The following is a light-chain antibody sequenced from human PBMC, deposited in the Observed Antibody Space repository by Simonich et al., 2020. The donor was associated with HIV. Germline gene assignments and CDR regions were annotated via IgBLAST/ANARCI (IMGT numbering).Light chain of an antibody. CDR1: SSNIGADSD. CDR3: QSYDSSLSGDVV. J-gene: IGLJ2*01. Sequence: QSVLTQPPSVSGAPGQRVTISCTGSSSNIGADSDVHWYQQLPGAAPKLLIYRDNNRPSGVLNRFSGSKSGTSASLAITGLQAEDEADYYCQSYDSSLSGDVVFGGGTKLTVL. CDR2: RDN. V-gene: IGLV1-40*01.